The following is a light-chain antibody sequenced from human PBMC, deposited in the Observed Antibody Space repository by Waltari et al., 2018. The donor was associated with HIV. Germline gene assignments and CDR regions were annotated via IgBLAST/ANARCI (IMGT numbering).Light chain of an antibody. Sequence: QSALTQPRSVSGSPGQSVTISCTGTSSDVGGSNYVPWYQQHPGKAPKLMIYDVSKRPSGVPDRFSGSKSGNTASLTICGLQAEDEADYYCCSYAGSYPWVFGGGTKLTVL. CDR1: SSDVGGSNY. CDR3: CSYAGSYPWV. CDR2: DVS. J-gene: IGLJ3*02. V-gene: IGLV2-11*01.